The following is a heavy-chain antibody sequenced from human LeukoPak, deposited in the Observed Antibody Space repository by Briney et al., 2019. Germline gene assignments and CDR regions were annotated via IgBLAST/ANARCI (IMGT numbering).Heavy chain of an antibody. CDR2: ISSSGSTI. Sequence: GGSLRLSCAASGFTFSDYYMSWIRQAPGKGLEWVSYISSSGSTIYYADSVKGRFTISRDNSKNTLYLQMNSLRAEDTAVYYCARIAAAGNYFDYWGQGTLVTVSS. D-gene: IGHD6-13*01. CDR1: GFTFSDYY. J-gene: IGHJ4*02. V-gene: IGHV3-11*04. CDR3: ARIAAAGNYFDY.